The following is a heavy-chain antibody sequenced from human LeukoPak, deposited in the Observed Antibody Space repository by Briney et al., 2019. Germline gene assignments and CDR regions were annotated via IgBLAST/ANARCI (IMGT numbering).Heavy chain of an antibody. CDR2: INPSGGST. V-gene: IGHV1-46*01. CDR3: ARERITMIVSPYMDV. D-gene: IGHD3-22*01. J-gene: IGHJ6*03. CDR1: GYTFTSYY. Sequence: ASVKVSCKASGYTFTSYYMHWVRQAPGQGLEWMGIINPSGGSTSYAQKFQGRVTMTRDMSTSTVYMELSSLRSEDTAVYYCARERITMIVSPYMDVWGKGTTVTVSS.